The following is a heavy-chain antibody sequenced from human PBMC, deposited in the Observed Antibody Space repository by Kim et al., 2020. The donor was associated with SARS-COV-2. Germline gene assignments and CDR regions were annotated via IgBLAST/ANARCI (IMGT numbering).Heavy chain of an antibody. D-gene: IGHD6-19*01. CDR1: GGSISSSSYY. CDR2: IYYSGST. Sequence: SETLSLTCTVSGGSISSSSYYWGWIRQPPGKGLEWIGSIYYSGSTYYNPSLKSRVTISVDTSKNQFSLKLSSVTAADTAVYYCARLRLWLVDYWGQGTLVTVSS. CDR3: ARLRLWLVDY. J-gene: IGHJ4*02. V-gene: IGHV4-39*01.